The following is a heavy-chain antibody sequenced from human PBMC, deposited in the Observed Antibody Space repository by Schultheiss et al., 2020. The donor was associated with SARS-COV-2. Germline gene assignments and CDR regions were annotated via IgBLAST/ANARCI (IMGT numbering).Heavy chain of an antibody. CDR2: IKQDGSEK. CDR1: GFTFSSYA. CDR3: ARESLRGMTGAFDI. V-gene: IGHV3-7*01. Sequence: GESLKISCAASGFTFSSYAMSWVRQAPGKGLEWVANIKQDGSEKYYVDSVKGRFTISRDNAKNSLYLQMNSLRAEDTAVYYCARESLRGMTGAFDIWGQGTMVTVSS. J-gene: IGHJ3*02.